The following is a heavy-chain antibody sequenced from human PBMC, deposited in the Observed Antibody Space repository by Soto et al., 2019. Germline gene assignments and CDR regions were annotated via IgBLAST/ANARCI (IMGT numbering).Heavy chain of an antibody. Sequence: GGSLRLSCAASGFTFSSYAMHWVRQAPGKGLEWVAVISYDGSNKYYADSVKGRFTISRDNSKNTLYLQMNSLRAEDTAVYYCARDHPRQGYGSGSYFSELLYGMDVWGQGTTVTVSS. CDR3: ARDHPRQGYGSGSYFSELLYGMDV. V-gene: IGHV3-30-3*01. D-gene: IGHD3-10*01. CDR2: ISYDGSNK. CDR1: GFTFSSYA. J-gene: IGHJ6*02.